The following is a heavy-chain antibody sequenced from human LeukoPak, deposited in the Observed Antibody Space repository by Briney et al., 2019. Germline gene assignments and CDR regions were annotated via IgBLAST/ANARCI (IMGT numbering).Heavy chain of an antibody. CDR1: GYTFTSYD. CDR3: ARGLRGWTKNDIDY. J-gene: IGHJ4*02. Sequence: ASVKVSCKASGYTFTSYDINWVRQATGQGLEWMGWTNPNSGNTGYAQKFQGRVTMTRNTSISTAYMELSSLRSEDTAVYYCARGLRGWTKNDIDYWGQGTLVTVSS. V-gene: IGHV1-8*01. CDR2: TNPNSGNT. D-gene: IGHD1-1*01.